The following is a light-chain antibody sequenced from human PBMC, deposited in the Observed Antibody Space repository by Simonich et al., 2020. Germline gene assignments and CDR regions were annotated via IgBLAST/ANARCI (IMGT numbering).Light chain of an antibody. J-gene: IGKJ5*01. CDR2: EGS. V-gene: IGKV2D-29*01. Sequence: DIVLPQTPLSLSVTPGQPASISCQSRQSLLHSDGKPYFSWYLQKQGQAPQLLIYEGSNRFSGVTDRFSGSGSGTDFTLKISRVEAEDVGVYYCMQSIQLPITFGQGTRLEIK. CDR1: QSLLHSDGKPY. CDR3: MQSIQLPIT.